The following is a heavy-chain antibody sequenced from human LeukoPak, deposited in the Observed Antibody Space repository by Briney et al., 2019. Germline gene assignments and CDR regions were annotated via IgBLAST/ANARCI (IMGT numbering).Heavy chain of an antibody. CDR3: VSLRAAGTGYFDY. CDR1: GGSISSSSYY. V-gene: IGHV4-39*07. D-gene: IGHD6-13*01. CDR2: IYYSGST. J-gene: IGHJ4*02. Sequence: SETLSLTCTVSGGSISSSSYYWGWIRPPPGKGLEWIGSIYYSGSTYYNPSLKSRVTISVDTSKNQFSLKLSSVTAADTAVYYCVSLRAAGTGYFDYWGQGTLVTVSS.